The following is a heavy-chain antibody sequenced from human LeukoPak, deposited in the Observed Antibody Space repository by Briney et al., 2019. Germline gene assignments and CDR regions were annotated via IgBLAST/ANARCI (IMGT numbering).Heavy chain of an antibody. CDR2: MHTSGST. CDR1: GGSISSYY. J-gene: IGHJ4*02. CDR3: AREKYYYGSGSYPFGY. Sequence: SETLSLTCTVSGGSISSYYWSWIRQPAGKGLEWIGRMHTSGSTNYNPSLKSRVTMSGDTSKNQFSLKLTSVTAADTAVYYCAREKYYYGSGSYPFGYWGQGTLVTVSS. D-gene: IGHD3-10*01. V-gene: IGHV4-4*07.